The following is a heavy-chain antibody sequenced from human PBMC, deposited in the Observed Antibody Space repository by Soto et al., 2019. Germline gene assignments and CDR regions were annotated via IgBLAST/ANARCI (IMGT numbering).Heavy chain of an antibody. Sequence: SETLPLTCSVSGYSVSSSDYYWAWIRQPPGKGLEWIGSMLYSGLTYYNPSLKSRVTLSVDTSKNQFSVRLNSVTASDTAVYYCAPLSVSLSGPYGIHVWGQGTTVTVSS. J-gene: IGHJ6*02. D-gene: IGHD2-15*01. CDR1: GYSVSSSDYY. CDR2: MLYSGLT. CDR3: APLSVSLSGPYGIHV. V-gene: IGHV4-39*01.